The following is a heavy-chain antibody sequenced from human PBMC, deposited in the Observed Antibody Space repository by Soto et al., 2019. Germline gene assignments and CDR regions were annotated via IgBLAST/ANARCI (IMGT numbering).Heavy chain of an antibody. CDR1: GFTFSSYA. CDR3: ARDRTMTTGYYYYGMDV. D-gene: IGHD4-17*01. J-gene: IGHJ6*02. V-gene: IGHV3-30-3*01. Sequence: QVQLVESGGGVVQPGRSLRLSCAASGFTFSSYAMHWVRQAPGKGLEWVAVISYDGSNKYYADSVKGRFTISRDNSKNTLYMQMNSLRAEDTAVYYCARDRTMTTGYYYYGMDVWGQGTTVTVSS. CDR2: ISYDGSNK.